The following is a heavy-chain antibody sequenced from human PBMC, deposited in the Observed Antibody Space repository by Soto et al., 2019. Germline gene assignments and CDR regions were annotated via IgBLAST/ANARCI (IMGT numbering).Heavy chain of an antibody. CDR3: AKSGYCSSTSCYGPYYYGMDV. CDR1: GFTFSSYG. Sequence: AGGSLRLSCAASGFTFSSYGMHWVRQAPGKGLEWVAVISYDGSNKYYADSVKGRFTISRDNSKNTLYLQMNSLRAEDTAVYYCAKSGYCSSTSCYGPYYYGMDVWGQGTTVTVSS. CDR2: ISYDGSNK. V-gene: IGHV3-30*18. J-gene: IGHJ6*02. D-gene: IGHD2-2*03.